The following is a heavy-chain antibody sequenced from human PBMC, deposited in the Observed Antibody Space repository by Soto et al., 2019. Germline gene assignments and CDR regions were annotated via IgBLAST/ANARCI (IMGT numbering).Heavy chain of an antibody. Sequence: PSETLSLTCTVSGGSISSGNYYWSWIRQPPGKGLEWIGFISYSGSTYYSTSLKSRVTISVDTSKSQFSLKLSSVTAADTAVYYCARERYGDYVGYFDPWGQGTLATVSS. V-gene: IGHV4-30-4*02. CDR2: ISYSGST. J-gene: IGHJ5*02. D-gene: IGHD4-17*01. CDR3: ARERYGDYVGYFDP. CDR1: GGSISSGNYY.